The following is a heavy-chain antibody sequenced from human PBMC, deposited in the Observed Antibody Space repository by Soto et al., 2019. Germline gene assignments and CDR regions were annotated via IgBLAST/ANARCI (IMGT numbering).Heavy chain of an antibody. J-gene: IGHJ1*01. V-gene: IGHV3-7*05. CDR2: IQQDGSDK. D-gene: IGHD6-19*01. CDR1: GVTVSRYW. Sequence: GGSLRLSCAASGVTVSRYWISWVRKTPGKGLEWMANIQQDGSDKDYADSVKGRFTISRDNSRNTLFLQMNSLRAEDTAVYYCAKGVPGIAGAGIGYFQHWGQGTLDTVSS. CDR3: AKGVPGIAGAGIGYFQH.